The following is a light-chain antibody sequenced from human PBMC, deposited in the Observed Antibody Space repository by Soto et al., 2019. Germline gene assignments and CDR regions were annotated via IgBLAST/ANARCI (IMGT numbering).Light chain of an antibody. J-gene: IGKJ2*01. CDR1: QSLRSSY. Sequence: EVVLTQSPNTLSLSPGERATLSCWASQSLRSSYLAWYQRKPGQAPRLLMFGASRRATGIPDRFNGSGSGTDFILTISRLEPGDVAVYYCQQHGTSPYTFGQGTVLEIK. CDR2: GAS. CDR3: QQHGTSPYT. V-gene: IGKV3-20*01.